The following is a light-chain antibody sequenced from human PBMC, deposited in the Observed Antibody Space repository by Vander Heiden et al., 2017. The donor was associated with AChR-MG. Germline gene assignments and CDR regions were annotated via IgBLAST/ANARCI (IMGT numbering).Light chain of an antibody. V-gene: IGLV2-14*01. Sequence: QSALTQPASVSGSPGQSNTISCTGTGRAVGGHDSVCWYQQRPSKAPQLILYDVTRRPSGVSNRFSGSKSGDTASLTISGHRAEDEAAYCCSSSTTFNTWMFGGGTKVTVL. CDR2: DVT. CDR1: GRAVGGHDS. J-gene: IGLJ3*02. CDR3: SSSTTFNTWM.